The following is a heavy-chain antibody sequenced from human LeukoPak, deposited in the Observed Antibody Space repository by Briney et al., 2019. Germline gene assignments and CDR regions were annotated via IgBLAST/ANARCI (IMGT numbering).Heavy chain of an antibody. Sequence: GGSLRLSCAASGFTVSSNYMSWVRQAPGKGLEWVSVIYSGGSTYYADSVKGRFTISRDNSKNTLYLQMNSLRAEDTAVYYCTRGRFDWFLYSDYWGQGTLVTVSS. CDR2: IYSGGST. V-gene: IGHV3-66*01. CDR1: GFTVSSNY. CDR3: TRGRFDWFLYSDY. J-gene: IGHJ4*02. D-gene: IGHD3-9*01.